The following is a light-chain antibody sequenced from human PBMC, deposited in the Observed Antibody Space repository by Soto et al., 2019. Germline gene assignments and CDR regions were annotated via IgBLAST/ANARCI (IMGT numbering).Light chain of an antibody. V-gene: IGKV1-9*01. J-gene: IGKJ1*01. CDR1: QGISSY. CDR2: AAS. Sequence: DIQLTQSPSFLSASVGDRVTITCRASQGISSYLAWYQQKPGKAPKVLIYAASTLQSGVPLRFSGSGSGTEFTLTISSLQPEDFATYYCQQCFWHWTFGQGTKVDI. CDR3: QQCFWHWT.